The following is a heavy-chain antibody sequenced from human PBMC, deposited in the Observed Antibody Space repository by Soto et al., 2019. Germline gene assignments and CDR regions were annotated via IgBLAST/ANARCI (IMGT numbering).Heavy chain of an antibody. CDR1: GFTFSGSA. V-gene: IGHV3-73*01. Sequence: PGGSLRLSCAASGFTFSGSAMHWVRQASGKGLEWVGRIRSKANSYATAYAASVKGRFTISRDDSKNTAYLQMNSLKTEDTAVYYCKGSSTSSVDYWGQGTLVTVSS. D-gene: IGHD2-2*01. J-gene: IGHJ4*02. CDR3: KGSSTSSVDY. CDR2: IRSKANSYAT.